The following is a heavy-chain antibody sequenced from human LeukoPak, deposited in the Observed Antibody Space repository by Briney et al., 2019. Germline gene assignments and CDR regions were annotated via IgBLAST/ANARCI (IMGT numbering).Heavy chain of an antibody. J-gene: IGHJ5*02. D-gene: IGHD6-19*01. CDR1: GFTFSSYS. CDR2: ISSSSSTI. Sequence: GGSLRLSCAASGFTFSSYSMNWVRQAPGKGLEWVSYISSSSSTIYYADSVKGRFTISRDNAKNSLCLQMNSLRDEDTAVYYCARFSGTAVADPWGQGTLVTVSS. CDR3: ARFSGTAVADP. V-gene: IGHV3-48*02.